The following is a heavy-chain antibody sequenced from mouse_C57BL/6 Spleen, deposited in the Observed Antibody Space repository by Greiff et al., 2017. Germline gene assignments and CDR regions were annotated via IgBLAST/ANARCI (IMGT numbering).Heavy chain of an antibody. D-gene: IGHD1-1*01. Sequence: QVQLQQSGPELVKPGASVKISCKASGYAFSSSWMNWVKQRPGKGLEWIGRIYPGDGDTNYNGKFKGKATLTADKSSSTAYMQLSSLTSEDSAVYFCARGNYYGSSAKGFAYWGQGTLVTVSA. CDR3: ARGNYYGSSAKGFAY. J-gene: IGHJ3*01. CDR2: IYPGDGDT. V-gene: IGHV1-82*01. CDR1: GYAFSSSW.